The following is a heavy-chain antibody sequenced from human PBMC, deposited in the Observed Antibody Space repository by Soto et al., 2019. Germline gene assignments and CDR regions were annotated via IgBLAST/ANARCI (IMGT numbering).Heavy chain of an antibody. Sequence: SETLSLTCAVSGVSISSGNWWTWVRQTPQRGLEYIGEIFHDGTANYYPSFERRVAISVDTSKNQFSLKLTSVTAADTAIYLCARLVYDTRLNYMYFDFWGRGALVTVSS. D-gene: IGHD3-10*01. CDR1: GVSISSGNW. V-gene: IGHV4-4*02. CDR3: ARLVYDTRLNYMYFDF. J-gene: IGHJ4*02. CDR2: IFHDGTA.